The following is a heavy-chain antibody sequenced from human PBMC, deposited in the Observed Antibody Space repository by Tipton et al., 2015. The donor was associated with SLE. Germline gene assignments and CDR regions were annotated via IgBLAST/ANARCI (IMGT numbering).Heavy chain of an antibody. V-gene: IGHV4-59*13. J-gene: IGHJ4*02. CDR3: ARSWNDAPPDLGY. Sequence: LRLSCTVSGGSINSYYWSWIRQPPGKGLEWIGYIYYSGSTNYNPSLKSRVTISVDTSKDQFSLKLSSVTTADTAVYYCARSWNDAPPDLGYWGQGTLVTVSS. CDR1: GGSINSYY. CDR2: IYYSGST. D-gene: IGHD1-1*01.